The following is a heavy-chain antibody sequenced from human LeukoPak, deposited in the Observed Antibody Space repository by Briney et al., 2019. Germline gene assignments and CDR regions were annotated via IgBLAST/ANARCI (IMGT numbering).Heavy chain of an antibody. CDR2: ISTSSNTI. D-gene: IGHD1-26*01. Sequence: GGSLRLSCAASGFTFSSYSMNWVRQAPGKGLEWVSYISTSSNTIYYADSVKGRFTISRDNAKNSLYLQMNSLRAEDTAVYYCASLVSGSYYYYMDVWGKGTTVTVSS. CDR3: ASLVSGSYYYYMDV. V-gene: IGHV3-48*04. J-gene: IGHJ6*03. CDR1: GFTFSSYS.